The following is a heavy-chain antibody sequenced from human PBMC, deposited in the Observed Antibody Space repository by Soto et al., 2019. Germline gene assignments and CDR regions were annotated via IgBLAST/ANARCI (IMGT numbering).Heavy chain of an antibody. CDR2: ISSSSSYI. J-gene: IGHJ4*02. Sequence: WVSXRLSWSASVCTFISYSINWFRHAPGKGLEWVSSISSSSSYIYYAESVKGRFTISRDNAKKSLYLKMNSLRAEDTAVYYCARGHQHSYASSGYYNQQFEYRGQRTLV. CDR1: VCTFISYS. D-gene: IGHD3-22*01. CDR3: ARGHQHSYASSGYYNQQFEY. V-gene: IGHV3-21*01.